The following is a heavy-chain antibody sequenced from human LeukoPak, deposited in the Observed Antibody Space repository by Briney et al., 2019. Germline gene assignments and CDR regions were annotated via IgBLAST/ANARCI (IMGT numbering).Heavy chain of an antibody. CDR2: ISSSSSPI. CDR1: GFTFSSYS. CDR3: ARGTGSGSSGAIDY. V-gene: IGHV3-48*04. Sequence: GGSLRLSCAASGFTFSSYSMNWVRQAPGKGLEWISYISSSSSPIYYAGSVKGRCTISRDNAKNSLYLQINSLRAEDTAVYYCARGTGSGSSGAIDYWGQGTLVTVSS. J-gene: IGHJ4*02. D-gene: IGHD6-6*01.